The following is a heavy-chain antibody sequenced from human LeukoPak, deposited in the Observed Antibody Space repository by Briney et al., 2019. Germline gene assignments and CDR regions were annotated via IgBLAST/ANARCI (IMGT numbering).Heavy chain of an antibody. V-gene: IGHV4-59*01. J-gene: IGHJ3*01. Sequence: SETLSLTCTVSGGSLSSYYWSWIRQPPGKGLEWIGYIYYSGGTNYNPSLKSRVTISVDTSKNQFSLKLTSVTAADTAVYYCARERVGASGGAFDFWGQGTMVTVSS. CDR2: IYYSGGT. CDR3: ARERVGASGGAFDF. CDR1: GGSLSSYY. D-gene: IGHD1-26*01.